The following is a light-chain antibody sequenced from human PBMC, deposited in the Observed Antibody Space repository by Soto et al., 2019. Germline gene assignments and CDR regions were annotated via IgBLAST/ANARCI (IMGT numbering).Light chain of an antibody. CDR1: QSDGNN. Sequence: EVVMTQAPATLPVSPVGRVTLSCRASQSDGNNLAWYQQSPGQRPRLLIYGASTRNTGVPSRFSGSGAGTEFTLTISSLQSEACAVYYCQHYDDWPPIYTVGQGTKVDIK. CDR2: GAS. CDR3: QHYDDWPPIYT. J-gene: IGKJ2*01. V-gene: IGKV3D-15*01.